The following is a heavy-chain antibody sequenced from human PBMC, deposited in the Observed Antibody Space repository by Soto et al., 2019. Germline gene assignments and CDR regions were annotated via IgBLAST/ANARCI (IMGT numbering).Heavy chain of an antibody. Sequence: KPSETLSLTCTVSGGSISSGGYYWSWIRQHPGKGLEWIGYIYYSGSTYYNPSLKSRVTISVDTSKNQFSLKLSSVTAADTAVYYWATGGITGTLGAFDIWGQGTMVTVSS. V-gene: IGHV4-31*03. CDR3: ATGGITGTLGAFDI. J-gene: IGHJ3*02. D-gene: IGHD1-7*01. CDR2: IYYSGST. CDR1: GGSISSGGYY.